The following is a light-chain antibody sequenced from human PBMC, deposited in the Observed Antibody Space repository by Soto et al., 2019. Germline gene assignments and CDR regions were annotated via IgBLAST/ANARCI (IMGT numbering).Light chain of an antibody. V-gene: IGKV1-5*01. CDR3: QQYNNYPRT. CDR1: QSISNR. J-gene: IGKJ1*01. Sequence: ITQSRATVSGAVGDGGTMPCRASQSISNRLAWYQHKPGKAPKFLIYDASSLESGVPSRFSGSGSGTEFTLTISNLQPDDFATYFCQQYNNYPRTFGQGTKVDIK. CDR2: DAS.